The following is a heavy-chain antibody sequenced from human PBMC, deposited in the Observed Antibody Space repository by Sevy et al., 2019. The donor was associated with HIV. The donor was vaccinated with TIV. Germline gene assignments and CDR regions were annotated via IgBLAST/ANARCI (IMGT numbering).Heavy chain of an antibody. CDR2: ISSSSSTI. Sequence: GGSLRLSCAASGFSFSSYSMNWVRQAPGKGLESVSYISSSSSTIYYADSVKGRFTISRDNAKNSLYLQMNSLRDEDTAVYYCARVRVTQSYYYYYYMDVWGKGTTVTVSS. D-gene: IGHD2-21*02. J-gene: IGHJ6*03. CDR1: GFSFSSYS. CDR3: ARVRVTQSYYYYYYMDV. V-gene: IGHV3-48*02.